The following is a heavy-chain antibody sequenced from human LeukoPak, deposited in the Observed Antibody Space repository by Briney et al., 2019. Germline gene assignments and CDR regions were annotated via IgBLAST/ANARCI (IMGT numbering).Heavy chain of an antibody. CDR3: ARTVGYDDYHWFDP. CDR1: GFTVSSNY. CDR2: IYSGVST. J-gene: IGHJ5*02. D-gene: IGHD4-17*01. Sequence: PGGSLRLSCAASGFTVSSNYMSWVRQAPGKGLEWVSVIYSGVSTYYADSVKGRFTISRDNSKNTLFLQMNSLRGEDTAVYYCARTVGYDDYHWFDPWGQGTLVTVSS. V-gene: IGHV3-53*01.